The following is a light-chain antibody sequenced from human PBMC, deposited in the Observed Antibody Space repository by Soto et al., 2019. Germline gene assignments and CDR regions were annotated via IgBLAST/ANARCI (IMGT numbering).Light chain of an antibody. CDR3: QQSYNSHPT. Sequence: DIQMTQSPSSVSASVGDRVTITCRASQDISSWLAWYQQKPGKAPKIMIYAASSIQSGVPSRFNGSGSGTDFTLTISNLQPEDSATYYCQQSYNSHPTFGQGTKVDIK. J-gene: IGKJ1*01. CDR2: AAS. V-gene: IGKV1-12*01. CDR1: QDISSW.